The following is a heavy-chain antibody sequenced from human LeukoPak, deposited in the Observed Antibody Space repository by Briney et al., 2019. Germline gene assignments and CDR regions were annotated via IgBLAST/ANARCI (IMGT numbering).Heavy chain of an antibody. CDR2: VRSSGGET. Sequence: PGGSLRLSCAASGFTFREYSMSWVRQAPGKGLEWVSNVRSSGGETYYPDAVKGRFTISRDNSKNTLYLQMNSLRAEDTAVYYCAKGGYTTWFDPWGQGTLVTVSS. CDR3: AKGGYTTWFDP. V-gene: IGHV3-23*01. D-gene: IGHD2-15*01. CDR1: GFTFREYS. J-gene: IGHJ5*02.